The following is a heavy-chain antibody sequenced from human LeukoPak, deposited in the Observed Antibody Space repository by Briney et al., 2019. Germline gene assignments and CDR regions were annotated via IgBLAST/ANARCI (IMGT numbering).Heavy chain of an antibody. CDR1: GFTFSSYG. J-gene: IGHJ4*02. D-gene: IGHD3-3*01. Sequence: PGGSLRLSCAASGFTFSSYGMHWVRQAPGKGLEWVAVIWYDGSNKYYADSVEGRFTISRDNSKNTLYLQMNSLRAEDTAVYYCARGHYDFWSGYPYYFDYWGQGTLVTVSS. V-gene: IGHV3-33*01. CDR2: IWYDGSNK. CDR3: ARGHYDFWSGYPYYFDY.